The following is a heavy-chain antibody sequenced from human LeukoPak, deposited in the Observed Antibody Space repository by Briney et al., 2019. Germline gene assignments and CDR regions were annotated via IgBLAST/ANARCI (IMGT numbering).Heavy chain of an antibody. V-gene: IGHV3-30*18. CDR2: ISYDGSNK. CDR1: GFTFSSYV. D-gene: IGHD1-1*01. CDR3: AKDGNERGAETDYMDV. J-gene: IGHJ6*03. Sequence: GGSLRLSCAASGFTFSSYVMHWVRQAPGKGLEWVAVISYDGSNKYYADSVKGRFTISRDNSKNTLYLQMNSLRAEDTAVYYCAKDGNERGAETDYMDVWGKGTTVTVSS.